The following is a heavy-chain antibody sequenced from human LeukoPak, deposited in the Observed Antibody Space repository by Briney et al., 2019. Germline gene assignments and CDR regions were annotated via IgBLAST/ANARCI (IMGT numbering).Heavy chain of an antibody. Sequence: ASVKVSCKAFGYTFTSYDVNWVRQATGQGIEWMGWMNPISGDTGYALKFQGRVTMSRNTSISTAYMELNSLRAEATAVYYCARAARRASSSSLMGWFDPWGQGTLVTVSS. CDR3: ARAARRASSSSLMGWFDP. J-gene: IGHJ5*02. V-gene: IGHV1-8*01. D-gene: IGHD6-6*01. CDR2: MNPISGDT. CDR1: GYTFTSYD.